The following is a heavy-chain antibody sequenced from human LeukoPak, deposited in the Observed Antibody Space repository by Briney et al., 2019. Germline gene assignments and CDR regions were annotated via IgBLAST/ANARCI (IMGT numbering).Heavy chain of an antibody. CDR3: ARRESSGFFDY. J-gene: IGHJ4*02. Sequence: SETLSLTCTVSGGSISSYYWSWIRQPPGKGLEWIGYIYYSGSTSYNPSLNSRVTISLDTPKNQFSLNLSSVTAADTAVYYCARRESSGFFDYWGQGTLVTVSS. V-gene: IGHV4-59*08. CDR2: IYYSGST. D-gene: IGHD6-19*01. CDR1: GGSISSYY.